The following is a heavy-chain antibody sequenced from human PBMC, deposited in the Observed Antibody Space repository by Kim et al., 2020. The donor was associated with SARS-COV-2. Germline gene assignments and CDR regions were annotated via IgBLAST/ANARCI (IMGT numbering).Heavy chain of an antibody. Sequence: GGSLRLSCAASGFTFSDHYMDWVRQAPGKGLEWVGRTRNKANSYTTEYAASVKGRFTISRDDSKNSLYLQMNSLKTEDTAVYYCAREPIAYCGGDCYSEGVPFDYWGQGTLVTVSS. V-gene: IGHV3-72*01. CDR1: GFTFSDHY. D-gene: IGHD2-21*02. J-gene: IGHJ4*02. CDR2: TRNKANSYTT. CDR3: AREPIAYCGGDCYSEGVPFDY.